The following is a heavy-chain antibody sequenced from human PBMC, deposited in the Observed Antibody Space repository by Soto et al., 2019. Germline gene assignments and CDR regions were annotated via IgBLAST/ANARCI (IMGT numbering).Heavy chain of an antibody. Sequence: QVQLVESGGGVVQPGRSMRLSCAASGFTFSSYGMHWVRQAPGKGLEWVAVIWYDGSNKYYADSVKGRFTISRDNSKNTLYLQMNSLRAEDTAVYSCARDRETDILTGLDYWGQGTLVTVSS. V-gene: IGHV3-33*01. CDR1: GFTFSSYG. CDR3: ARDRETDILTGLDY. CDR2: IWYDGSNK. D-gene: IGHD3-9*01. J-gene: IGHJ4*02.